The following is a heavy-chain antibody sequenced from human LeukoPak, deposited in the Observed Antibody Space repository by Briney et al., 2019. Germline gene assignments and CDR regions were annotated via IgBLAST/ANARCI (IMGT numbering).Heavy chain of an antibody. Sequence: ASVKVSCKASGYTFTSYDINWVRQATGQGLEWMGWMNPNSGNTGYAQKFQGRVTMTRNTSISTAYMELSSLRSEDTAVYYCARVASSSGYYFNWFDPWGQGTLVTVSS. V-gene: IGHV1-8*01. CDR3: ARVASSSGYYFNWFDP. CDR2: MNPNSGNT. D-gene: IGHD3-22*01. J-gene: IGHJ5*02. CDR1: GYTFTSYD.